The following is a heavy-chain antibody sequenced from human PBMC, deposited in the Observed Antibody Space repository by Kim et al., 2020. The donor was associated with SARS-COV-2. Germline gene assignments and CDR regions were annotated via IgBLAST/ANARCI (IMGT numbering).Heavy chain of an antibody. V-gene: IGHV1-18*01. CDR2: ISAYNGNT. CDR1: GYTFTSYG. CDR3: ARDGSGGWLRLGREQYFDY. J-gene: IGHJ4*02. Sequence: ASVKVSCKASGYTFTSYGISWVRQAPGQGLEWMGWISAYNGNTNYAQKLQGRVTMTTDTSTSTAYMELRSLRSDDTAVYYCARDGSGGWLRLGREQYFDYWGQGTLVTVSS. D-gene: IGHD5-12*01.